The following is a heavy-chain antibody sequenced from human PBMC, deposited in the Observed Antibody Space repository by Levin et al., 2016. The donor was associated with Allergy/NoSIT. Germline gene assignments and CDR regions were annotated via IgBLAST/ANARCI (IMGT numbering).Heavy chain of an antibody. Sequence: GGSLRLSCAASGFTFSSYAMSWVRQAPGKGLEWVSAISGSGGSIYYADSVKGRFTISRDNAKNSLYLQMNSLRAEDTAVYYCAKGGLPPKIQLWSTGGYYYYYGMDVWGQGTTVTVSS. CDR2: ISGSGGSI. D-gene: IGHD5-18*01. CDR1: GFTFSSYA. CDR3: AKGGLPPKIQLWSTGGYYYYYGMDV. V-gene: IGHV3-23*01. J-gene: IGHJ6*02.